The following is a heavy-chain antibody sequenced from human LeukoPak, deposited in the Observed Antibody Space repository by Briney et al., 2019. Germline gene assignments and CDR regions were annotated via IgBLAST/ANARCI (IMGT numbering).Heavy chain of an antibody. D-gene: IGHD3-9*01. CDR1: GYTFTSYG. J-gene: IGHJ6*03. V-gene: IGHV1-18*01. CDR2: ISAYNGNT. CDR3: ARLTYYDILTGYNYYYYMDV. Sequence: ASVKVSCKASGYTFTSYGISWVRQAPGQGLEWMGWISAYNGNTNYAQKLQGRVTMTTDTSTSTAYMELRSLRSDDTAVYYCARLTYYDILTGYNYYYYMDVWGKGTTVTVSS.